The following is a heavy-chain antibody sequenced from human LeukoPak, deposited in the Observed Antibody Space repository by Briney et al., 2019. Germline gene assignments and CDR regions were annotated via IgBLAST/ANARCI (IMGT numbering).Heavy chain of an antibody. V-gene: IGHV3-53*01. CDR3: ARDSPIYGDYRIGFDP. D-gene: IGHD4-17*01. Sequence: GGSLRLSCAASGFTVSSNYMSWVRQAPGKGLEWVSVIYSGGSTYYADSVKGRFTISRDNSKNTLYLQMNSLRAEDTAVYYCARDSPIYGDYRIGFDPWGQGTLVTVSS. J-gene: IGHJ5*02. CDR1: GFTVSSNY. CDR2: IYSGGST.